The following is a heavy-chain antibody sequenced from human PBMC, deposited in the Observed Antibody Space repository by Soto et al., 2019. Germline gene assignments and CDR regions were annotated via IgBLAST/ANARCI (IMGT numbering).Heavy chain of an antibody. V-gene: IGHV1-69*13. J-gene: IGHJ4*02. CDR1: GGTFSSYA. CDR2: IIPIFGTA. Sequence: SVKVSCKASGGTFSSYAISWVRQTPGHGLEWMGGIIPIFGTANYAQKFQGRVTITADESTSTAYMELSSLRSEDTAVYYCARDCTLGGGDCYTTFDYWGQGTLVTVSS. D-gene: IGHD2-21*02. CDR3: ARDCTLGGGDCYTTFDY.